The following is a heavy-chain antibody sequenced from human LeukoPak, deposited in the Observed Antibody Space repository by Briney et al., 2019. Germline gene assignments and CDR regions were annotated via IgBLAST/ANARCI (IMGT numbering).Heavy chain of an antibody. J-gene: IGHJ4*02. CDR3: VQELGWFSARDF. Sequence: GGSLRLSCAVSGLTFSNAWMNWVRQAPGKGLEWVGRIKPKSYGETTEYAAPVKGRFSISRDDSQNMVYLQMNSLRSEDTGTYFCVQELGWFSARDFWGQGILVTVSS. V-gene: IGHV3-15*01. CDR1: GLTFSNAW. D-gene: IGHD3-10*01. CDR2: IKPKSYGETT.